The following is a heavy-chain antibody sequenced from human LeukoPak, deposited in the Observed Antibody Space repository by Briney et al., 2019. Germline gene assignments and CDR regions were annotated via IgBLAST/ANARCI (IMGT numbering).Heavy chain of an antibody. CDR3: ASDYSSGWFDY. V-gene: IGHV3-21*01. CDR2: ISSSISYI. J-gene: IGHJ4*02. Sequence: LVKPGGSLRLSCAASGLTFSSYTMTWVRQAPGKGLEWVSSISSSISYIYYADSVKGRFTISRDNAKNSLYLQMNSLRAEDTAVYYCASDYSSGWFDYWGQGTLVTVSS. CDR1: GLTFSSYT. D-gene: IGHD6-19*01.